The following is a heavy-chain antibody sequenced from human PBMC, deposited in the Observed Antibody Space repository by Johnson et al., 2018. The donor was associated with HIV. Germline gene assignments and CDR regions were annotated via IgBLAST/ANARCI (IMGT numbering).Heavy chain of an antibody. V-gene: IGHV3-72*01. J-gene: IGHJ3*01. CDR2: ARNEANSYTI. CDR1: GFTFSAYF. D-gene: IGHD5/OR15-5a*01. Sequence: VQLVESGGGLIQPGESLRLSCAASGFTFSAYFIDWVRQAPGRGLEWLGRARNEANSYTIEYAASVRGRFSISRDHSKNSVFLQMNSLKTEDTAVYYCARGYGVYATSFDVWGQGTVVAVSS. CDR3: ARGYGVYATSFDV.